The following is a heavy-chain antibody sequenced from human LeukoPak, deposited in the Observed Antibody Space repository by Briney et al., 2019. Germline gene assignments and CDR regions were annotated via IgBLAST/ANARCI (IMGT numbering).Heavy chain of an antibody. CDR3: ARARTTVTTREFDP. CDR2: LNPYSGAT. D-gene: IGHD4-17*01. Sequence: ASVKVSCKASAYTFTDYFIHWVRQAPGQGLEWMGWLNPYSGATNYARRFHGRVTMTRDTSISTAYLELSSLTSDHTALYYCARARTTVTTREFDPWGQGTLVTVSS. J-gene: IGHJ5*02. CDR1: AYTFTDYF. V-gene: IGHV1-2*02.